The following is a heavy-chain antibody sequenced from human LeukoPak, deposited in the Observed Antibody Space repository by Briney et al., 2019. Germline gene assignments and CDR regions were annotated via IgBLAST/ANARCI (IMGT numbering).Heavy chain of an antibody. CDR1: GGSFSGYY. J-gene: IGHJ4*02. Sequence: SETLSLTCAVYGGSFSGYYWSWIRQPPGKGLEWIGEINHSGSTNYNPSLKSRVTLSIDKSKNPFSLNVNSVTAADTAVYYCARARRDSGYYKVDYWGQGTLVTVSS. CDR2: INHSGST. D-gene: IGHD3-3*01. V-gene: IGHV4-34*01. CDR3: ARARRDSGYYKVDY.